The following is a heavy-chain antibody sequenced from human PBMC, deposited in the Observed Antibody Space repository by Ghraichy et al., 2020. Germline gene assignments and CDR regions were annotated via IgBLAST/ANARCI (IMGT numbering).Heavy chain of an antibody. J-gene: IGHJ3*02. V-gene: IGHV1-2*02. CDR2: INPNSGGT. CDR3: ARVVPAAMLSEIDAFDI. CDR1: GYTFTGYY. Sequence: ASVKVSCKASGYTFTGYYMHWVRQAPGQGLEWMGWINPNSGGTNYAQKFQGRVTMTRDTSISTAYMELSRLRSDDTAVYYCARVVPAAMLSEIDAFDIWGQGTMVTVSS. D-gene: IGHD2-2*01.